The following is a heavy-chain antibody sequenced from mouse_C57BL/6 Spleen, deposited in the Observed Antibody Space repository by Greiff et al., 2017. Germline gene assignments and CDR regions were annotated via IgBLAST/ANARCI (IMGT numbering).Heavy chain of an antibody. CDR1: GFTFSNYW. V-gene: IGHV6-3*01. CDR2: IRLKSDNYAT. Sequence: EVKVEESGGGLVQPGGSMKLSCVASGFTFSNYWMNWVRQSPEKGLEWVAQIRLKSDNYATHYAESVKGRFTISRDDSKSSVYLQMNNLRAEDTGIYYCTDGTGGYAMDYWGQGTSVTVSS. J-gene: IGHJ4*01. D-gene: IGHD4-1*01. CDR3: TDGTGGYAMDY.